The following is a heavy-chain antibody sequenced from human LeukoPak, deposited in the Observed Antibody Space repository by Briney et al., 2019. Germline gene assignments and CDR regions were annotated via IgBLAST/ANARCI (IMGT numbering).Heavy chain of an antibody. D-gene: IGHD6-19*01. Sequence: PGGSLRLSCAASGFTFSDYYMSWIRQAPGKGLEWVSYISSSSSYTNYADSVKGRFTIPRDNAKNSLYLQMNSLRAEDTAVYYCARVVAVEDMGPRFDPWGQGTLVTVSS. CDR2: ISSSSSYT. CDR3: ARVVAVEDMGPRFDP. J-gene: IGHJ5*02. V-gene: IGHV3-11*03. CDR1: GFTFSDYY.